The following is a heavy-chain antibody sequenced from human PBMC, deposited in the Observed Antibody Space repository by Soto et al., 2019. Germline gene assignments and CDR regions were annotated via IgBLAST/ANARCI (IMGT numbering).Heavy chain of an antibody. Sequence: SVKVSCKASGGTFSSYAISWVRQAPGQGLEWMGGIIPIFGTANYAQKFQGRVTITADKSTSTAYMELSSLRSEDTAVYYCAREVSGYDILTGPHAWFDPWGQGTLVTVSS. CDR3: AREVSGYDILTGPHAWFDP. J-gene: IGHJ5*02. D-gene: IGHD3-9*01. CDR2: IIPIFGTA. CDR1: GGTFSSYA. V-gene: IGHV1-69*06.